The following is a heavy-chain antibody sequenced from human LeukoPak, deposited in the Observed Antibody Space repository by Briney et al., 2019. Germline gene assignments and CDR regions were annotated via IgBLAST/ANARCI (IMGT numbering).Heavy chain of an antibody. Sequence: SETLSLTCTVSGGSIRSYYWSWIRQPPGKGLEWIGYVYYSGSTNYNPSLKSRVTISVDTSKNQFSLKLTSVTAADTAVYDCATRDSSGVVRRWDFGGQGTLVTVPS. CDR3: ATRDSSGVVRRWDF. D-gene: IGHD6-25*01. V-gene: IGHV4-59*08. CDR2: VYYSGST. J-gene: IGHJ4*02. CDR1: GGSIRSYY.